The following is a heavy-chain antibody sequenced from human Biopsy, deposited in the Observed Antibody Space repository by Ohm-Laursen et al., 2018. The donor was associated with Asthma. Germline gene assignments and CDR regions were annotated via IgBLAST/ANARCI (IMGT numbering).Heavy chain of an antibody. CDR1: GGSITSFY. CDR2: IYFSGNT. Sequence: SETLSLTCTVSGGSITSFYWSWIRQPPGRGLEWIGYIYFSGNTNYNPSLKSRVTISIGTSKNHFSLKLTSVTAADTAVYYCARDSGSSLSYPDAFDIWGQGTMVTVSS. CDR3: ARDSGSSLSYPDAFDI. D-gene: IGHD2-2*01. J-gene: IGHJ3*02. V-gene: IGHV4-59*01.